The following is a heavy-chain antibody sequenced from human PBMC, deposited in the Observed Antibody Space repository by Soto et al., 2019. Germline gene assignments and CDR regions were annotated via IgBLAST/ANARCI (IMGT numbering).Heavy chain of an antibody. V-gene: IGHV4-59*11. J-gene: IGHJ3*01. CDR1: GGSLSSHF. CDR2: IFYTGIT. CDR3: ARGGYDFSGVKFDEGFDF. Sequence: PSETLSLTCSVSGGSLSSHFWAWIRQPPGKGLEWVGYIFYTGITNYNPSLQSRVSTSVDTSKERFSLTLNSVTAADTAVYYCARGGYDFSGVKFDEGFDFWGQGIPVTVSS. D-gene: IGHD3-22*01.